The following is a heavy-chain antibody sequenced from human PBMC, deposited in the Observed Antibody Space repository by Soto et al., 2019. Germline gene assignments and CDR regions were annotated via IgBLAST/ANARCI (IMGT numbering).Heavy chain of an antibody. CDR3: ARDKGGGYYYDSSGYYYGAFDI. V-gene: IGHV1-18*01. Sequence: ASVNVSCKASGYTFTSYGISWVRQAPGQGLEWMGWISAYNGNTNYAQKLQGRVTMTTDTSTSTAYMELSSLRSEDTAVYYCARDKGGGYYYDSSGYYYGAFDIWGQGTMVTVSS. D-gene: IGHD3-22*01. CDR1: GYTFTSYG. J-gene: IGHJ3*02. CDR2: ISAYNGNT.